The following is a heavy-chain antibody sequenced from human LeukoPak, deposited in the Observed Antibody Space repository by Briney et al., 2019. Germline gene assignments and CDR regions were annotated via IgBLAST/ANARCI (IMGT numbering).Heavy chain of an antibody. Sequence: PGGSLRLSCAASGFTFSSYAMHRVRQAPGKGLEWGAVISYDGSNKYYADSVKGRFTISRDNSKNTLYLQMNSLRAEDTAVYYRARGGDYYYGSGHFDYWGQGTLVTVSS. D-gene: IGHD3-10*01. V-gene: IGHV3-30-3*01. CDR3: ARGGDYYYGSGHFDY. CDR1: GFTFSSYA. J-gene: IGHJ4*02. CDR2: ISYDGSNK.